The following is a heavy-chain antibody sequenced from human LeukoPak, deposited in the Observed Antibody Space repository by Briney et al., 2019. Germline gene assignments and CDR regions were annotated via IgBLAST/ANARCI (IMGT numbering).Heavy chain of an antibody. D-gene: IGHD3-22*01. V-gene: IGHV4-30-4*01. CDR2: IYYSGST. CDR3: ARDRRTRITMIVEPWDY. CDR1: GGSISSGDYY. Sequence: PSETLSLTCTVSGGSISSGDYYWSWIRQPPGKGLEWIGYIYYSGSTYYNPSLKSRVTISVDTSKNQFSLKLSSVTAADTAVYYCARDRRTRITMIVEPWDYWGQGTLVTVSS. J-gene: IGHJ4*02.